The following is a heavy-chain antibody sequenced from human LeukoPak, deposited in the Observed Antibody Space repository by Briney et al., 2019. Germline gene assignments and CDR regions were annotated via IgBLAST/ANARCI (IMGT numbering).Heavy chain of an antibody. CDR2: ISGSSNTI. D-gene: IGHD3-9*01. Sequence: GGSLRLSCAASGFTFSSYNLNWVRQAPGKGLEWVSYISGSSNTIYYADSVKGRLTISRDNAKNSLYLQMNSLRAEDTAVYYCARRHLDSAGWTIDYWGQGTLVTVSS. CDR1: GFTFSSYN. V-gene: IGHV3-48*01. CDR3: ARRHLDSAGWTIDY. J-gene: IGHJ4*02.